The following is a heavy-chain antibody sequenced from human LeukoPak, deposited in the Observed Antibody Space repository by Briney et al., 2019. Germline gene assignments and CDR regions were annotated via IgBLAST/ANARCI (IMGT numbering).Heavy chain of an antibody. D-gene: IGHD6-19*01. CDR3: AKILYSSNIDY. CDR1: GGSISSVSYY. J-gene: IGHJ4*02. Sequence: SETLSLTCTVSGGSISSVSYYWGWIRQPPGKGLECIGSIFYTGRSYYNPSLKRRVTISVDTSKNQFSLKLSSVTAADTAVYYCAKILYSSNIDYWGQGALVTVSS. CDR2: IFYTGRS. V-gene: IGHV4-39*07.